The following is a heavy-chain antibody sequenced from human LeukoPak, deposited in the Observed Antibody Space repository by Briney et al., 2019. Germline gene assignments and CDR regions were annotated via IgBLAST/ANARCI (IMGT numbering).Heavy chain of an antibody. D-gene: IGHD6-19*01. CDR2: INHSGST. Sequence: SETLSLTCAVYGGSFSGYYWSWIRHAPGKGLEWIGEINHSGSTNYNPSLKSRVTISVDTSKNQFSLKLSSVTAADTAVYYCARGSSGWYSIDYWGQGILVTVSS. CDR3: ARGSSGWYSIDY. J-gene: IGHJ4*02. V-gene: IGHV4-34*01. CDR1: GGSFSGYY.